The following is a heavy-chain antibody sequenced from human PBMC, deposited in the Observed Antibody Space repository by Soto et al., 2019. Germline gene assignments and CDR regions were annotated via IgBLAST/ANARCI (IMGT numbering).Heavy chain of an antibody. J-gene: IGHJ4*02. Sequence: QVQLQESGPGLVKPSETLSLTCTVSAGSVSTEHWSWIRQPPGKGLEWIGCFSYRGSTYYNPSLKSRITISVDTSKNQFSLELSSVTAAATAVYYCATYFVGAGGRGYWGQGTLVTVSS. D-gene: IGHD3-9*01. V-gene: IGHV4-59*02. CDR2: FSYRGST. CDR1: AGSVSTEH. CDR3: ATYFVGAGGRGY.